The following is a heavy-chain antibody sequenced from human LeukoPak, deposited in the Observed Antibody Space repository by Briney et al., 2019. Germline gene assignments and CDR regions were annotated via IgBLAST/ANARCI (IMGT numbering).Heavy chain of an antibody. V-gene: IGHV3-7*03. Sequence: GGSLRLSCVASGFSFGKYWMGWVRQAPGKGLEWVANIKLDGSEKNYVDSVKGRFTISRDNTKNSLYLQMNSLRAEDTAVFYCARDQYDTWSRRGNFDSWGQGTLVIVSS. J-gene: IGHJ4*02. CDR2: IKLDGSEK. CDR3: ARDQYDTWSRRGNFDS. D-gene: IGHD3/OR15-3a*01. CDR1: GFSFGKYW.